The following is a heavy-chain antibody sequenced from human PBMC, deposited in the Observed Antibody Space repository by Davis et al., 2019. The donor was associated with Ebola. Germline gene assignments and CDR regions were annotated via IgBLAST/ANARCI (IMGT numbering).Heavy chain of an antibody. D-gene: IGHD3-10*01. J-gene: IGHJ6*02. CDR2: IYDSGSA. CDR3: ARFSGGLGLDV. CDR1: GGSISSYY. Sequence: MPSETLSLTCTVSGGSISSYYWGWIRQPPEKGLEWIGYIYDSGSASYNASLRSRATMSIDTSRNQFSLELSSVTAADTAIYYCARFSGGLGLDVWGQGTTVTVSS. V-gene: IGHV4-59*08.